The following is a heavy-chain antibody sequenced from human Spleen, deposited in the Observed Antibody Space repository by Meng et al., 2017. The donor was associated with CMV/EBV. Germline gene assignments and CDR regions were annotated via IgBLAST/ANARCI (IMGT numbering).Heavy chain of an antibody. V-gene: IGHV4-39*07. Sequence: QMQGDGPGSLDPYRSPPLPCTVPGGAISIERSYLGWVRKPPGKGLEWMGSLYYNGPNYYNPPLNRRVTISVDTSTNHFSLKMSSVTAADTAVYYCARGIVGNWFDPWGQGTLVTVSS. CDR2: LYYNGPN. D-gene: IGHD1-26*01. CDR3: ARGIVGNWFDP. CDR1: GGAISIERSY. J-gene: IGHJ5*02.